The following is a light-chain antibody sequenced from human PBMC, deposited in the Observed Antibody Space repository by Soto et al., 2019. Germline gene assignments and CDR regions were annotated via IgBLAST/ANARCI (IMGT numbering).Light chain of an antibody. V-gene: IGKV1-5*01. CDR2: DAP. CDR1: QSISSW. J-gene: IGKJ1*01. Sequence: DIQMTQSPSTLSVSVGDRVTITCRASQSISSWLAWYQQKPGKAPKLLIYDAPSLESGVPSRFSGSGSGTEFTLTISSLQPDDFATYYCQQYNSYSRTFGQGTKVDI. CDR3: QQYNSYSRT.